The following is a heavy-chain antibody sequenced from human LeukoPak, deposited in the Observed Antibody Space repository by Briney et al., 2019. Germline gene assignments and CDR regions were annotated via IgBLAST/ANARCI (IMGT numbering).Heavy chain of an antibody. J-gene: IGHJ4*02. D-gene: IGHD2-15*01. CDR1: GDTFTSYD. CDR3: ARSSHCSGGSCYFVDY. V-gene: IGHV1-8*03. Sequence: ASVKVSCKASGDTFTSYDINWVRQATGQGLEWMGWMNPNSGNTGYAQKFQGRVTITRNPSISTAYMELSSLRSEDTAVYYCARSSHCSGGSCYFVDYWGQGTLVTVSS. CDR2: MNPNSGNT.